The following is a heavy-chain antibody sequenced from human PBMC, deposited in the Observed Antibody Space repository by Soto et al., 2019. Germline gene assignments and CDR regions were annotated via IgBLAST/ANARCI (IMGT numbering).Heavy chain of an antibody. D-gene: IGHD5-18*01. J-gene: IGHJ4*02. V-gene: IGHV3-15*01. CDR1: GLTFSNVW. Sequence: GGSLRLSCAASGLTFSNVWMTWVRQAPGKGLEWVGRIKSKSDGETADVAAPVKARFTISRDDSKNTVFLEMSSLKSEDTALYYCAITAMINRDSSTSFDYWGWGTQVTVFS. CDR3: AITAMINRDSSTSFDY. CDR2: IKSKSDGETA.